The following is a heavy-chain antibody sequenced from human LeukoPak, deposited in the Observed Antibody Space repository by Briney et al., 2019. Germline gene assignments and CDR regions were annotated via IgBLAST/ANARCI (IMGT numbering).Heavy chain of an antibody. CDR2: INPDGSST. Sequence: GGSLRLSCAASGFSFSTYWMHWVRQAPGKGLVWVSQINPDGSSTDYADSVKGRFTSSRDNAKNTVYLQMNSLRAEDTAVYYCARVGRTPPFNWGRGTLVTVSS. J-gene: IGHJ4*02. CDR1: GFSFSTYW. V-gene: IGHV3-74*01. CDR3: ARVGRTPPFN.